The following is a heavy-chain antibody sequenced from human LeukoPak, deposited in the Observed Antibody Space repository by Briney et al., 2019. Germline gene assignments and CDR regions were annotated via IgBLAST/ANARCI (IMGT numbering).Heavy chain of an antibody. CDR1: GYTFTSYD. Sequence: ASVKVSCKASGYTFTSYDINWVRQATGQGLEWMGWMNPNSGNTGYAQKFQGRVTMTRNTSISTAYMELSSLRSEDTAVYYCARHVRTMVRGVIIYYFDYWGQGTLVTVSS. V-gene: IGHV1-8*01. CDR2: MNPNSGNT. J-gene: IGHJ4*02. CDR3: ARHVRTMVRGVIIYYFDY. D-gene: IGHD3-10*01.